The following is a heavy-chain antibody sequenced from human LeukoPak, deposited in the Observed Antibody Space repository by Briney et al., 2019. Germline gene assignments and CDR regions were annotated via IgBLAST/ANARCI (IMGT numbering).Heavy chain of an antibody. V-gene: IGHV4-34*01. CDR2: INHSGST. J-gene: IGHJ4*02. D-gene: IGHD3-3*01. Sequence: SETLSLTCAVYGGSFSGYYWSWIRQPPGKGLEWIGEINHSGSTNYNPSLKSRVTIPVDTSKNQFSLKLSSVTAADTAVYYCARRDDDFWSGYYSFFDYWGQGTLVTVSS. CDR1: GGSFSGYY. CDR3: ARRDDDFWSGYYSFFDY.